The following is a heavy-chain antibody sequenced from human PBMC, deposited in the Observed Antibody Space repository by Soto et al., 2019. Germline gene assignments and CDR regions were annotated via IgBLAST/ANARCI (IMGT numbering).Heavy chain of an antibody. V-gene: IGHV3-11*01. CDR2: IDRSDSTI. CDR1: GFTFSDYY. J-gene: IGHJ5*02. Sequence: QVQLVESGGALVEPGGSLRLSCIASGFTFSDYYMSWIRQAPGKGLEWVAYIDRSDSTIYYADSVKGRFTISRDNAKNLLYLQMNSLRVEDTGVYYCARSGHNSRWYWFGPWGQGTLVTVSS. CDR3: ARSGHNSRWYWFGP. D-gene: IGHD6-13*01.